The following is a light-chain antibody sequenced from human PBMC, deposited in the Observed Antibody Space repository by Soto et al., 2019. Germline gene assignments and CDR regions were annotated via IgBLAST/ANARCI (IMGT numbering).Light chain of an antibody. J-gene: IGLJ1*01. CDR1: SSDVGGYNY. Sequence: QSALTQPASVSGSPGQSITISCTGTSSDVGGYNYVSWYQQHTGIAPKLLIYGVTNRPSGVSTRFSGSKSGNTASLTISGLQAEDEADYHCSSYTSASTLLYLFGTGTKVTVL. V-gene: IGLV2-14*01. CDR2: GVT. CDR3: SSYTSASTLLYL.